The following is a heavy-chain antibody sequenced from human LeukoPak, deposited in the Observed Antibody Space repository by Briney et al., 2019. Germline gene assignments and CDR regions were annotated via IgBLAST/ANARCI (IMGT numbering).Heavy chain of an antibody. V-gene: IGHV3-30-3*01. CDR3: ARDLSGSYMSDY. J-gene: IGHJ4*02. Sequence: PGGSLRLSCAASGFTFSNYAMHWARQAPGKGLEWVAFISHDRSNNCHADSVKGRFTISRDNSKNTLYLKMNSLTDEDTAVYYCARDLSGSYMSDYWGQGTLVTVSS. CDR2: ISHDRSNN. CDR1: GFTFSNYA. D-gene: IGHD3-10*01.